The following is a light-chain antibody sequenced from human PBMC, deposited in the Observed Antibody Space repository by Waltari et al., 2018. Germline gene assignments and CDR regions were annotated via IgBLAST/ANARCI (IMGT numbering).Light chain of an antibody. CDR2: GAS. J-gene: IGKJ1*01. Sequence: EIVMTQSPATLSVSPGERATLSCRASQSVSRSLAWYPRKPGQAPRLLIYGASTRATGIPARFSGSGSGTEFTLTISSLQSEDFALYYCQQYNNWPPTFGQGTKVEIK. CDR1: QSVSRS. CDR3: QQYNNWPPT. V-gene: IGKV3-15*01.